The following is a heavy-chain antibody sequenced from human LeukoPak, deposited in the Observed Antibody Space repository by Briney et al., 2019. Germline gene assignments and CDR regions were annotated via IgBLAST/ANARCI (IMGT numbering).Heavy chain of an antibody. CDR3: AKDGAWLRFDD. V-gene: IGHV3-23*01. D-gene: IGHD5-12*01. Sequence: PGGSLRLSCAASGFTFSTYGMNWVRQAPGKGLEWVSGVSPSGDTTYYADSVKGRFTISRDNSKNTVYLQMNNVRAEDTAVYYGAKDGAWLRFDDWGQGTLVTVSS. CDR1: GFTFSTYG. CDR2: VSPSGDTT. J-gene: IGHJ4*02.